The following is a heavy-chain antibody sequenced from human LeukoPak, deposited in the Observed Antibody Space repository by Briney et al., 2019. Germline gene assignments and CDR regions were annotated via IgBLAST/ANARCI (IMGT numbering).Heavy chain of an antibody. Sequence: SETLSLTCAVSGGSISSGGFSWSWIRQPPGKGLEWIGIIYYSGSTYYNPSLKSRVTISVDTSKNQFSLKLSSVTAADTAVYYCAREGYSSSSSYWGQGTLVTVSS. CDR1: GGSISSGGFS. V-gene: IGHV4-30-4*07. CDR3: AREGYSSSSSY. CDR2: IYYSGST. D-gene: IGHD6-6*01. J-gene: IGHJ4*02.